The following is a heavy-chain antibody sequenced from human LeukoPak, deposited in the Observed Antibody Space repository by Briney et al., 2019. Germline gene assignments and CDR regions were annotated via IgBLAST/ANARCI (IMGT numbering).Heavy chain of an antibody. J-gene: IGHJ3*02. CDR1: GYTFTSYG. Sequence: GASEKVSCKASGYTFTSYGISWVRQAPGQGLEWMGWINPNSGGTNYAQKFQGRVTMTRDTSISTAYMELSRLRSDDTAVYYCARENRVAFDIWGQGTMVTVSS. CDR2: INPNSGGT. V-gene: IGHV1-2*02. CDR3: ARENRVAFDI. D-gene: IGHD1-14*01.